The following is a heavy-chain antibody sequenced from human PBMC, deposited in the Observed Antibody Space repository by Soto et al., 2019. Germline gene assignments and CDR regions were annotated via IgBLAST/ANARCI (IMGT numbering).Heavy chain of an antibody. CDR1: GYTFTGYY. Sequence: QVQLVQSGAEVKKTGASVKVSCKTSGYTFTGYYIYWVRQAPGQGLEWMGWINPHSGGTDSSQKCQGRVTMTRDTSISTAYMELSRLRSDDTAVYYCAGTSCSSPTGPTTYWGQGTLVTVSS. D-gene: IGHD2-2*01. CDR2: INPHSGGT. J-gene: IGHJ4*02. V-gene: IGHV1-2*02. CDR3: AGTSCSSPTGPTTY.